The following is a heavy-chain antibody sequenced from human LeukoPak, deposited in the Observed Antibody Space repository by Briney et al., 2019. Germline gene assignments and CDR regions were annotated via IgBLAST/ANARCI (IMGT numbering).Heavy chain of an antibody. CDR3: ARSHYDSSRYYKGNWFDP. CDR2: IIPIFGTA. CDR1: GGTFSSYA. Sequence: ASVKVSCKASGGTFSSYAISWVRQAPGQGLEWMGGIIPIFGTANYAQKFQGRVTITTDESTSTAYMELSSLRSEDTAVYYCARSHYDSSRYYKGNWFDPWGQGTLVTVSS. D-gene: IGHD3-22*01. V-gene: IGHV1-69*05. J-gene: IGHJ5*02.